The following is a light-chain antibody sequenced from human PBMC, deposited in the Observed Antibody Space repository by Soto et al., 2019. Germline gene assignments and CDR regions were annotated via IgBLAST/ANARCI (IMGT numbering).Light chain of an antibody. CDR3: SSYTSSCTLMV. V-gene: IGLV2-14*01. J-gene: IGLJ2*01. CDR1: SSDVGGYNY. Sequence: QSALTQPASVSGSPGQSITISCTGTSSDVGGYNYVSWYQQHPGKAPKLMIYDVSNRPSGVSNRFSGSKSGNTASLTISGLQAEDEADYYCSSYTSSCTLMVFGGGTKVTVL. CDR2: DVS.